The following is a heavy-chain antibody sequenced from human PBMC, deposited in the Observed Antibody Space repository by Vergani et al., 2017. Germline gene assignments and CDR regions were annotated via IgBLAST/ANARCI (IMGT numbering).Heavy chain of an antibody. Sequence: QVQLVESGGGVVQPGGSLTLSCAASGFSFNTHNMHWVRQTPGKGLEWVAIILFDGNDKYYADSVKGRFTASRDNSKNTMYLHLDRLRPEDTAVYYCAKDFHWTFDHWGRGTLVSVSS. J-gene: IGHJ4*02. CDR2: ILFDGNDK. D-gene: IGHD1-1*01. CDR1: GFSFNTHN. CDR3: AKDFHWTFDH. V-gene: IGHV3-30*02.